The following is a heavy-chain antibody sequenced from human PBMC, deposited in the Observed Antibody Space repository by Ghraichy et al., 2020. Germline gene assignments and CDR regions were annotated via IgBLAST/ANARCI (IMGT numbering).Heavy chain of an antibody. J-gene: IGHJ4*02. CDR3: AGGGGYDFWSGYYPN. D-gene: IGHD3-3*01. CDR1: GFTVGSVY. V-gene: IGHV3-53*01. CDR2: HSSGGSP. Sequence: LSLTCAASGFTVGSVYMIWVRQAPGKGLEWVSIHSSGGSPHYADSVKGRFTISRDNSNNSLFLHMKMLRAEDTAVYFCAGGGGYDFWSGYYPNWGQGTLVTVSS.